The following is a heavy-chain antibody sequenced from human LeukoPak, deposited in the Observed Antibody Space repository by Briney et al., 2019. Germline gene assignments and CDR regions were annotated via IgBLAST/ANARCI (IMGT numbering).Heavy chain of an antibody. CDR1: GFSLSTRGVA. V-gene: IGHV2-5*01. J-gene: IGHJ5*02. CDR3: ARRRSPSNGDWFDP. CDR2: IYWNDGK. D-gene: IGHD4-17*01. Sequence: SGPTLVNPPQTLTLTCTSSGFSLSTRGVAVGWFRQPPGGALEWLALIYWNDGKYYSPSLKSRPTIAKDTSKNQVVLTMTNMDPVDTATFYCARRRSPSNGDWFDPWGQGTLVTVSS.